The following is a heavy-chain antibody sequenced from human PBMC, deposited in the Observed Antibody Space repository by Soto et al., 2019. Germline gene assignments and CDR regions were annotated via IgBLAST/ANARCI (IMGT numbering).Heavy chain of an antibody. CDR1: GYSFTNYD. CDR2: MNPNGDNT. J-gene: IGHJ5*02. V-gene: IGHV1-8*01. Sequence: QVQLVQSGAEVKKPGASVKVSCKASGYSFTNYDINWVRQATGQGLEWMGWMNPNGDNTAYAQRFQGRVSMTRNTSITTAYMELSSLTSEDTAVYYCARGPGYCSTGTCYNSWFDPWGQGTLVTVSS. CDR3: ARGPGYCSTGTCYNSWFDP. D-gene: IGHD2-15*01.